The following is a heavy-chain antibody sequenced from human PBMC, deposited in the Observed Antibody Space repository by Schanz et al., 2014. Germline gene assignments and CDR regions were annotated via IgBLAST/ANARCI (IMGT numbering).Heavy chain of an antibody. CDR1: GFMFSSYG. J-gene: IGHJ3*02. CDR3: ARKRKLEDCGGRRHGDLDN. Sequence: QVQLVESGGGVVQPGRSLRLSCAASGFMFSSYGMHWVRQAPGKGLEWVAVIWYDGSSKYYADSVKGRFTISRDSAKNTIYQQMKKLRAKDTAVYYCARKRKLEDCGGRRHGDLDNWGQGTMVTVSS. V-gene: IGHV3-33*08. CDR2: IWYDGSSK. D-gene: IGHD2-15*01.